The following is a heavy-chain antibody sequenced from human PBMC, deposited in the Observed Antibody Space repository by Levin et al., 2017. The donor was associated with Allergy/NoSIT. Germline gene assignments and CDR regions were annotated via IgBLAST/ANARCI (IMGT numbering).Heavy chain of an antibody. J-gene: IGHJ6*02. CDR3: ARDQDIVVVVAAWRYYYYGMDV. Sequence: SVKVSCKASGGTFSSYAISWVRQAPGQGLEWMGGIIPIFGTANYAQKFQGRVTITADESTSTAYMELSSLRSEDTAVYYCARDQDIVVVVAAWRYYYYGMDVWGQGTTVTVSS. D-gene: IGHD2-15*01. CDR1: GGTFSSYA. CDR2: IIPIFGTA. V-gene: IGHV1-69*13.